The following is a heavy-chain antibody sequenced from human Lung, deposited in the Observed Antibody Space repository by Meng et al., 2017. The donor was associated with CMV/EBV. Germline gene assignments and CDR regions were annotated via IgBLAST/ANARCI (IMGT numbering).Heavy chain of an antibody. CDR3: ARVSKGGSYRFDP. CDR1: EYTFNTYY. Sequence: QGQRVQAGAEGKKPGASVRVSCKASEYTFNTYYMHWGRQAPGQGLEWMGVINPSGGSSIYAQRFQGRVTMTSDTSTTTVYMDLSSLRSEDTAVYYCARVSKGGSYRFDPWGQGTLVTVSS. V-gene: IGHV1-46*02. CDR2: INPSGGSS. D-gene: IGHD1-26*01. J-gene: IGHJ5*02.